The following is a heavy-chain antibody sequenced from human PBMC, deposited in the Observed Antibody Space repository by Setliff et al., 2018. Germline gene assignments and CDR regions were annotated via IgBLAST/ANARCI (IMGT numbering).Heavy chain of an antibody. CDR2: TIPIFGTT. D-gene: IGHD5-18*01. Sequence: GASVKVSCKASGGTFSSYGISWVRQAPGQGLEWMGGTIPIFGTTSYAQKFQGRVTIITDESTTTAYMELSSLGSEDPAGYYCVREGVDTRSSTDYRYYMDVWGKGTTVTVSS. CDR3: VREGVDTRSSTDYRYYMDV. V-gene: IGHV1-69*05. J-gene: IGHJ6*03. CDR1: GGTFSSYG.